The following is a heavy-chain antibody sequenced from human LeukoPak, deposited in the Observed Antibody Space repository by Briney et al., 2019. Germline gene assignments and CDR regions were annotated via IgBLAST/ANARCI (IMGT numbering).Heavy chain of an antibody. CDR1: GYTFTGYY. D-gene: IGHD2-15*01. V-gene: IGHV1-2*02. J-gene: IGHJ4*02. Sequence: GASVKVSCKASGYTFTGYYMHWVRQAPGQGLEWMGWINPNSGGTNYAQKFQGRVTMTTDTSTSTAYMEMKSLGSDDTAVYYCARDRYCGGGSCYHLNYFDYWGQGTLVTVSS. CDR3: ARDRYCGGGSCYHLNYFDY. CDR2: INPNSGGT.